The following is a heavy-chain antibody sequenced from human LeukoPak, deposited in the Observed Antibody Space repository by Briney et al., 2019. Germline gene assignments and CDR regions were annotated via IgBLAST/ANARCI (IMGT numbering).Heavy chain of an antibody. Sequence: SGGSLRLSCAASGIIFCNFWMSWVRQAPGKGLEWVANIIQDGSDKYYADSVKGRFTISRDNARNSLYLQMNSLRDEDTAVYYCAKDTALSDGRVGGFDLWGQGTMVTVSS. D-gene: IGHD4-23*01. CDR3: AKDTALSDGRVGGFDL. CDR1: GIIFCNFW. V-gene: IGHV3-7*03. CDR2: IIQDGSDK. J-gene: IGHJ3*01.